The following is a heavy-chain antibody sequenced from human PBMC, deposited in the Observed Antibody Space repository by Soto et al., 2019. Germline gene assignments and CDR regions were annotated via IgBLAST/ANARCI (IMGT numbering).Heavy chain of an antibody. J-gene: IGHJ6*03. V-gene: IGHV6-1*01. CDR2: TYYRSRWYN. Sequence: SQTLSLTCAISGDSVSSNSAAWNWIRQSPSRGLEWLGRTYYRSRWYNDYTVSVKSRITVNPDTSKNQFSLQLTSVTPEDTAVYYCAGTTSHYWYYMDVWGKGTTVTVSS. D-gene: IGHD1-7*01. CDR1: GDSVSSNSAA. CDR3: AGTTSHYWYYMDV.